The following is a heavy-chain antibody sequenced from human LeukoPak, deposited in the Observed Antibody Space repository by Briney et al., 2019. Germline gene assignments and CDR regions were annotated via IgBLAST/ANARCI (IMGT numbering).Heavy chain of an antibody. V-gene: IGHV4-31*03. Sequence: SETLSLTCTVSGGSISSGGYYWSWIRQHPGKGLEWIGYIYYSGSTYYNPSLRSRVTISVDTSKNQFSLKLSSVTAADTAVYYCARGNINSVAMFDYWGQGTLVTVSS. D-gene: IGHD2/OR15-2a*01. CDR1: GGSISSGGYY. CDR2: IYYSGST. J-gene: IGHJ4*02. CDR3: ARGNINSVAMFDY.